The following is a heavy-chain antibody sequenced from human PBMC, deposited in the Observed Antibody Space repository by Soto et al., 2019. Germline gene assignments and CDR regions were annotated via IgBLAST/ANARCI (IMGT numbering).Heavy chain of an antibody. Sequence: NPGGSLRLSCAASGFTFSSYSMNWVRQAPGKGLEWVSSISSSSSYIYYADSVKGRFTISRDNAKNSLYLQMNSLRAEDTAVYYCAREGDSSSWYVLGSSGWYYWFDPWGQGTLVTVSS. J-gene: IGHJ5*02. CDR3: AREGDSSSWYVLGSSGWYYWFDP. CDR1: GFTFSSYS. V-gene: IGHV3-21*01. CDR2: ISSSSSYI. D-gene: IGHD6-13*01.